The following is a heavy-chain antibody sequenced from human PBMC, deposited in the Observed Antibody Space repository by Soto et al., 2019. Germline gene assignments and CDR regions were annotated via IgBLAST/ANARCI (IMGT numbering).Heavy chain of an antibody. V-gene: IGHV6-1*01. CDR3: ARGGYDLND. D-gene: IGHD5-12*01. CDR1: GDSVSSNSVA. Sequence: QTLSLTCAISGDSVSSNSVAWNWIRQSPSRGLEWLGRTYYRSQWYNDYAVSVRGRIIIHTDTAKNQYSLQLKSVSPEDTAMYYCARGGYDLNDWGQGTLVTVSS. J-gene: IGHJ4*02. CDR2: TYYRSQWYN.